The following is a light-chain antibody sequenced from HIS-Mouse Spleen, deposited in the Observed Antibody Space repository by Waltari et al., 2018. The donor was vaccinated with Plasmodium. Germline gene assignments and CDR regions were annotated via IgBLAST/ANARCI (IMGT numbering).Light chain of an antibody. Sequence: EIVMTQSPATLSVSPGERATLSCRPSQGVSSNLAWYQQKPGQAPRLLIYGASTRATGIPARLSGSGSGTEFTLTISSLQSEDFAVYYCQQYNNWSFTFGPGTKVDIK. CDR2: GAS. J-gene: IGKJ3*01. V-gene: IGKV3-15*01. CDR1: QGVSSN. CDR3: QQYNNWSFT.